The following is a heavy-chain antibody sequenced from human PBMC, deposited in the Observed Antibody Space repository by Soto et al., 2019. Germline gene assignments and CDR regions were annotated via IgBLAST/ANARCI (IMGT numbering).Heavy chain of an antibody. CDR2: IKNRAGGGTT. J-gene: IGHJ4*02. CDR1: GITFTNAW. CDR3: TTDPGDYEDF. V-gene: IGHV3-15*01. Sequence: PGGSLRLSCAASGITFTNAWMSWVRQAPGKGLEWVGRIKNRAGGGTTDYAAPVRGRFTISRDDSKNTLSLQMNSLEAEDTAVYYCTTDPGDYEDFWGQGTLVTVSS. D-gene: IGHD4-17*01.